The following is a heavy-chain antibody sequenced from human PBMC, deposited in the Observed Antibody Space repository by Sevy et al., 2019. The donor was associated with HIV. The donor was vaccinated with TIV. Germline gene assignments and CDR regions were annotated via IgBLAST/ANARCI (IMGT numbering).Heavy chain of an antibody. CDR1: GFTFSSYS. J-gene: IGHJ4*02. CDR3: ARDSAIPAAKYYYGSGSYYTPDLWY. D-gene: IGHD3-10*01. V-gene: IGHV3-21*01. CDR2: ISSSSSYI. Sequence: GWSLRLSCAASGFTFSSYSMNWVRQAPGKGLEWVSSISSSSSYIYYADSVKGRFTISRDNAKNSLYLQMNSLRAEDTAVYYCARDSAIPAAKYYYGSGSYYTPDLWYWGQGTLVTVSS.